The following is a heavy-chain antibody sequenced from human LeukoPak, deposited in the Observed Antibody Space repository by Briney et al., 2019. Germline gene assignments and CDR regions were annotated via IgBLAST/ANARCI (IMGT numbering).Heavy chain of an antibody. CDR1: GFTFSRYW. CDR3: TRGYPIFDY. D-gene: IGHD3-16*02. Sequence: GGSLRLSCAASGFTFSRYWMHWVRQAPGKGLVWVSRINTDGSSTSYADSVKGRFTISRDNAKNTLYLQMNSLRVEDAAVYYCTRGYPIFDYWGQGTLVTVSS. V-gene: IGHV3-74*01. J-gene: IGHJ4*02. CDR2: INTDGSST.